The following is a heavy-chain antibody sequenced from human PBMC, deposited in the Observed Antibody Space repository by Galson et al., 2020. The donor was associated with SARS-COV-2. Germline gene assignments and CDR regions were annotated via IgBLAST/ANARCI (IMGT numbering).Heavy chain of an antibody. Sequence: SETLSLTCTVSGGSISSYYWSWIRQPAGKGLEWIGRIYTSGSTNYNPSLKSRVTMSVDTSKNQFSLKLSSVTAADTAVYYCARVTAFGELGDAFDIWGQGTMVTVSS. CDR3: ARVTAFGELGDAFDI. CDR1: GGSISSYY. D-gene: IGHD3-10*01. CDR2: IYTSGST. J-gene: IGHJ3*02. V-gene: IGHV4-4*07.